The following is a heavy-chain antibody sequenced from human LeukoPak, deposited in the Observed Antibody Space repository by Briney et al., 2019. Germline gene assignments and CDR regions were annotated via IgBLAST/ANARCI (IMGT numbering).Heavy chain of an antibody. CDR2: ISGSGGST. J-gene: IGHJ3*02. CDR1: GFIFSSYA. D-gene: IGHD6-19*01. CDR3: AKEFSSGWYLADAFDI. Sequence: PGGSLRLSCAASGFIFSSYAMSWVRQAPGKGLEWVSAISGSGGSTYYADSVKGRFTISRDNSKNTLYLQMNSLRAEDTAVYYCAKEFSSGWYLADAFDIWGQGTMVTVSS. V-gene: IGHV3-23*01.